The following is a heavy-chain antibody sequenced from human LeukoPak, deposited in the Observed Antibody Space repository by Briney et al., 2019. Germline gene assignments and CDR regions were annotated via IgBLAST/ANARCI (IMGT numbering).Heavy chain of an antibody. CDR3: ARALDCSGGSCYGNFDY. CDR1: GFTVSSNY. D-gene: IGHD2-15*01. CDR2: IYSGGST. V-gene: IGHV3-66*01. J-gene: IGHJ4*02. Sequence: GGSLRLSCAASGFTVSSNYMSWVRQAPGKGLEWVSVIYSGGSTYYADSVKGRFTISRDNSKNTLYLQMNSLRAEDTAVYYCARALDCSGGSCYGNFDYWGQGTLVTVSS.